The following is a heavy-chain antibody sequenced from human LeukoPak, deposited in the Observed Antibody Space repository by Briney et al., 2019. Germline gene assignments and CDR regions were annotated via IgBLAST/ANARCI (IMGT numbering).Heavy chain of an antibody. Sequence: SETLSLTCSVSGGSINSSSWYWGWIRQPPGEGLEWIGTIYYSGSTYYNPSLKSRVIISVDTSKSQFSLGLNSVTAADTAMYYCVRHAAYFNWFDRWGQGTLVTVSS. CDR1: GGSINSSSWY. V-gene: IGHV4-39*01. CDR2: IYYSGST. D-gene: IGHD3-16*01. J-gene: IGHJ5*02. CDR3: VRHAAYFNWFDR.